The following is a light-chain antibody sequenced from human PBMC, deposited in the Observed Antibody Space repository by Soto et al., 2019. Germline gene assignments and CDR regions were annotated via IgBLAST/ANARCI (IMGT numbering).Light chain of an antibody. CDR2: GAS. CDR3: QQYGSLSWT. CDR1: QNVDSNY. V-gene: IGKV3-20*01. J-gene: IGKJ1*01. Sequence: EIVLTQSPGTLSFSPGERATLACRSSQNVDSNYLAWYQQKPGQAPGIIIFGASGRATGIPDRFSRSGSGTDFTLTISRLDPEDFAVYDCQQYGSLSWTFGQGTKVDIK.